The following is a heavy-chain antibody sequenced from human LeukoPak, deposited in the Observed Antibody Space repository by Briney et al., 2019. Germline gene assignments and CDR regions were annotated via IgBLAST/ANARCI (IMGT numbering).Heavy chain of an antibody. Sequence: GGSLRLSCAASGFTFSSSAMGWVRQAPGKGLEWVSGISGSGGGTSYADSVKGRFTISRDNSKDTLYLQMNSLRAEDTAVYYCAKLTGAWYVASFDFWGQGTLVTASS. J-gene: IGHJ4*02. V-gene: IGHV3-23*01. D-gene: IGHD6-19*01. CDR2: ISGSGGGT. CDR3: AKLTGAWYVASFDF. CDR1: GFTFSSSA.